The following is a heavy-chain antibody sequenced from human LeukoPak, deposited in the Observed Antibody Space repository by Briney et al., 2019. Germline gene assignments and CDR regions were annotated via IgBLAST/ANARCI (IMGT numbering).Heavy chain of an antibody. CDR2: IIPIFGTA. V-gene: IGHV1-69*05. D-gene: IGHD2-2*01. Sequence: SVKVSCKASGYTFTSYGISWVRQAPGQGLEWMGGIIPIFGTANYAQKFQGRVTITTDESTSTAYMELSSLRSEDTAVYYCARRSVVCSGTSCYLDYWGQGTLVTVSS. J-gene: IGHJ4*02. CDR3: ARRSVVCSGTSCYLDY. CDR1: GYTFTSYG.